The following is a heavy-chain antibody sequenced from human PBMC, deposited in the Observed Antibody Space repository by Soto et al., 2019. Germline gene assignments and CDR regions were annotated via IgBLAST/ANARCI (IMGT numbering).Heavy chain of an antibody. CDR1: GFILTDHY. D-gene: IGHD1-26*01. CDR3: ASLAGAKEGFDY. V-gene: IGHV3-72*01. CDR2: TTNKANSYTT. J-gene: IGHJ4*02. Sequence: EVQLVESGGGLVQPGGSLRLSCAASGFILTDHYMDWVRQAPGKGLEWVGRTTNKANSYTTEYAASVKGRFTISRDDPKNSLYLQMNSLKTEDTAVYYCASLAGAKEGFDYWGQGTLVTVSS.